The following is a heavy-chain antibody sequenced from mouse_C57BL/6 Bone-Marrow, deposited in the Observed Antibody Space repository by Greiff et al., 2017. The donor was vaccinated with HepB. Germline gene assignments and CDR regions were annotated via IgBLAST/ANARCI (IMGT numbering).Heavy chain of an antibody. CDR1: GYTFTSYW. Sequence: QVQLQQPGAELVKPGASVKMSCKASGYTFTSYWITWVKQRPGQGLEWIGDIYPGSGSTNYNEKFKSKGTLTVDTSSSAAYMQLSSLTSEDSAVYYCAREGYSNGYYYAMDYWGQGTSVTFSS. CDR2: IYPGSGST. CDR3: AREGYSNGYYYAMDY. D-gene: IGHD2-5*01. V-gene: IGHV1-55*01. J-gene: IGHJ4*01.